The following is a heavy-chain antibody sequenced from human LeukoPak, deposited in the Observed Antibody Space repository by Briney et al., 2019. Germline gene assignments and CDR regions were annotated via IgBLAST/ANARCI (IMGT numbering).Heavy chain of an antibody. D-gene: IGHD3-3*01. CDR2: IWHDGSNK. Sequence: GGSLRLSCAASGFTFSNYGIHWVRQAPGKGLEWVGVIWHDGSNKYYGDSVKGRFTISRDNSKNTLYLQMSSLRVEDTAVYYCARQTATYDLDYWGQGTLVTASS. J-gene: IGHJ4*02. CDR1: GFTFSNYG. CDR3: ARQTATYDLDY. V-gene: IGHV3-33*01.